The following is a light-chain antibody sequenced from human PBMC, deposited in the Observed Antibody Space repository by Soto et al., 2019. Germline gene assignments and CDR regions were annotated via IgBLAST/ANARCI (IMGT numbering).Light chain of an antibody. V-gene: IGKV1-5*01. J-gene: IGKJ1*01. Sequence: DIQMTQSPSTLSASVGDRVTITCRARQSISSWLAWYQQKPGKAPKLLIYDASSLESGVPSRFRGSGSGTEFTLTISSLQPYDFATYYCQQYNSYTWSFGQGTKVGIK. CDR1: QSISSW. CDR3: QQYNSYTWS. CDR2: DAS.